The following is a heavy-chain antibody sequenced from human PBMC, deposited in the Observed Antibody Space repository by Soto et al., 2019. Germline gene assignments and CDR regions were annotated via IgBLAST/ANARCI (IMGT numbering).Heavy chain of an antibody. CDR3: ARGAGFSYASTWFDI. Sequence: SETLSLTCTVFGASVSSGIYYWSWIRQAPGKGLEWVGHIYYTGSTNYSPSLNNRVTISVDTSKNHFSLQLTSVTAADTAVYYCARGAGFSYASTWFDIWGQGTLVTVSS. V-gene: IGHV4-61*03. D-gene: IGHD5-18*01. CDR1: GASVSSGIYY. J-gene: IGHJ5*02. CDR2: IYYTGST.